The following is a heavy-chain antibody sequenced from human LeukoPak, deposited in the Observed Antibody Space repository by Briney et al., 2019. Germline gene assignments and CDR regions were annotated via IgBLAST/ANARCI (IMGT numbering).Heavy chain of an antibody. Sequence: GGSLRLSCAASGFTVSNNYMSWVRQAPGKGLQWVSVIYSGGSTYYADSVKGRFTISRDNSKNTLYLQMNSLRAEDTAVYYCARDPRGYSGYDYYWGQGTLVTVSS. V-gene: IGHV3-53*01. CDR2: IYSGGST. CDR1: GFTVSNNY. J-gene: IGHJ4*02. D-gene: IGHD5-12*01. CDR3: ARDPRGYSGYDYY.